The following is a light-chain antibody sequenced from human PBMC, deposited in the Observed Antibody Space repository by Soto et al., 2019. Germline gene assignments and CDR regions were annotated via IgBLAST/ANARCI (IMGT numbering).Light chain of an antibody. Sequence: DIQMTQSPSSLSASVGDRVTITCRSSQSISTYLNWYQQKPGKDPKLLIYAASSLQSGVPLRFSGGGSGAVFTLTISSLQPEDFATYYCQQTYNTVTFGQGTKVEIK. CDR1: QSISTY. CDR3: QQTYNTVT. CDR2: AAS. V-gene: IGKV1-39*01. J-gene: IGKJ1*01.